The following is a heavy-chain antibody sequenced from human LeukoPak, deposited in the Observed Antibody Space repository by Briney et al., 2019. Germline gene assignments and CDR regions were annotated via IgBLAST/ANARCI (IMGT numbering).Heavy chain of an antibody. D-gene: IGHD6-19*01. Sequence: GGSLRLSCAASGLTVRTTYMSWVRQTPGKGLEWVSVIYSEGSTYYADSVKGRFTMSKHNSKSTVYLQMNSLRVEDAAVYYCARDVYSSGWYGGFDLWGQGTLVTVSS. V-gene: IGHV3-53*01. J-gene: IGHJ4*02. CDR3: ARDVYSSGWYGGFDL. CDR2: IYSEGST. CDR1: GLTVRTTY.